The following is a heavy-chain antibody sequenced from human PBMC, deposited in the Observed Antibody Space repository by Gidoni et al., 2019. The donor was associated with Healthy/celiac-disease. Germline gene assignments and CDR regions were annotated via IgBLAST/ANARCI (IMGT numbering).Heavy chain of an antibody. J-gene: IGHJ4*02. CDR2: INPSGVST. D-gene: IGHD3-16*02. Sequence: VQLVQPGAEVKKPGASVTVSCKASGYTVTSYYPHWVRQAPGHGLEWMGIINPSGVSTSYAQKFQVSVTMTRDSSTSTVYMVLSSLRSEDTAVYYCARADPTYYYYVWGSYRRGFDYWGQGTLVTVSS. CDR1: GYTVTSYY. V-gene: IGHV1-46*01. CDR3: ARADPTYYYYVWGSYRRGFDY.